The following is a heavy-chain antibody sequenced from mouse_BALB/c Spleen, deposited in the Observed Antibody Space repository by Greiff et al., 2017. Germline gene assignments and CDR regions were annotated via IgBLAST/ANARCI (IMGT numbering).Heavy chain of an antibody. CDR3: AKNRYYGYAMDY. Sequence: VQLVESGPSLVQPSQSLSITCTVSGFSLTSYGVHWVRQSPGKGLEWLGVIWRGGSTDYNAAFMSRLSITKDNSKSQVFFKMNSLQADDTAIYYCAKNRYYGYAMDYWGQGTSVTVSS. CDR1: GFSLTSYG. CDR2: IWRGGST. D-gene: IGHD1-1*02. V-gene: IGHV2-5-1*01. J-gene: IGHJ4*01.